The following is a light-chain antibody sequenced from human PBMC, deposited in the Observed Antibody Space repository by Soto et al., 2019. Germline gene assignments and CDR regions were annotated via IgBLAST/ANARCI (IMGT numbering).Light chain of an antibody. CDR3: SSYTTISTSV. Sequence: QSALTQPASVSGSPGQSITISCTGTSSDVGGYNYVSWYQQHPGKAPKLMIYDVRNRPSGVSNRFSGSKSVNTASLTISGLHAEDEAAYYCSSYTTISTSVFGTGTELTVL. CDR1: SSDVGGYNY. CDR2: DVR. V-gene: IGLV2-14*01. J-gene: IGLJ1*01.